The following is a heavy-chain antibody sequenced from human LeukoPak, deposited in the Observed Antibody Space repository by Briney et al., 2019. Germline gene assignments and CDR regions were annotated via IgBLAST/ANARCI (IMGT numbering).Heavy chain of an antibody. CDR1: GFTFSNYV. V-gene: IGHV3-23*01. CDR2: ISGSGGNT. Sequence: GGSLRLSCAASGFTFSNYVMSWVRQAPGKGLEWVSGISGSGGNTYYADSVKGRFTISRDNAKNSLYLQMNSLRAEDTAVYYCARDCSGGSCYSGWGYYYGMDVWGQGTTVTVSS. J-gene: IGHJ6*02. D-gene: IGHD2-15*01. CDR3: ARDCSGGSCYSGWGYYYGMDV.